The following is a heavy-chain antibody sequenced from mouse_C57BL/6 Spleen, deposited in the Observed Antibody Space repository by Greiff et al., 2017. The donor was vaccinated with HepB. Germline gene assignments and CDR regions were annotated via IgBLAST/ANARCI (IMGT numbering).Heavy chain of an antibody. V-gene: IGHV1-9*01. D-gene: IGHD1-1*01. CDR1: GYTFTGYW. Sequence: QVQLKQSGAELMKPGASVKLSCKATGYTFTGYWIEWVKQRPGHGLEWIGEILPGSGSTNYNEKFKGKATFTADTSSNTAYMQLSSLTTEYSAIYYCARRKGITTVPYAMDYWGQGTSVTVSS. J-gene: IGHJ4*01. CDR2: ILPGSGST. CDR3: ARRKGITTVPYAMDY.